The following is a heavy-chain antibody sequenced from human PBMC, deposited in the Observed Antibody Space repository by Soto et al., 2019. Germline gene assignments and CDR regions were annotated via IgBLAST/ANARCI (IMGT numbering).Heavy chain of an antibody. CDR2: ISGSSGFV. CDR1: GFTFSNHN. Sequence: EVQLVESGGGLVKPGGSLRLSCTASGFTFSNHNMNWVRQAPGKGLEWLSSISGSSGFVSYADSVKGRFTISRHNAKSSVFLQMNSLRVEDTAVYFCARDDVSRTGAEGLLDSWGQGTLVTVSS. CDR3: ARDDVSRTGAEGLLDS. V-gene: IGHV3-21*01. D-gene: IGHD7-27*01. J-gene: IGHJ4*02.